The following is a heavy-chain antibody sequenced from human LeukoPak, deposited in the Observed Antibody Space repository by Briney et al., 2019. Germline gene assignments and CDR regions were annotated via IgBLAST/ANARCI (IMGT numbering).Heavy chain of an antibody. D-gene: IGHD6-13*01. V-gene: IGHV5-51*01. CDR1: GYTFTSYY. Sequence: KVSCKASGYTFTSYYMHWVRQAPGQGLEWMGIIYPGDSDTRYSPSFQGQVTISADKSISTAYLQWSSLKASDTAMYYCARHRRQQLPLDAFDIWGQGTMVTVSS. CDR3: ARHRRQQLPLDAFDI. J-gene: IGHJ3*02. CDR2: IYPGDSDT.